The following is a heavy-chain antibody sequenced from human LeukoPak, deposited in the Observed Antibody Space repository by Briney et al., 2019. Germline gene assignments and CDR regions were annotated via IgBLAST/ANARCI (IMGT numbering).Heavy chain of an antibody. CDR2: INHSGST. Sequence: SETLSLTCAVYSGSFSGYYWSWIRQPPGKGLEWIGEINHSGSTNYNPSLKSRVTISVDTSKNQFSLKLSSVTAADTAVYYCARGGIVGASDAFDIWGQGTMVTVSS. CDR3: ARGGIVGASDAFDI. V-gene: IGHV4-34*01. CDR1: SGSFSGYY. D-gene: IGHD1-26*01. J-gene: IGHJ3*02.